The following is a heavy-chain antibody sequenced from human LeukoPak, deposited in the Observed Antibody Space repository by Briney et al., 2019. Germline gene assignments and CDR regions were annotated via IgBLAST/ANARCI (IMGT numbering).Heavy chain of an antibody. Sequence: PSETLSLTCAVYGGSFSGYYWSWIRQPPGKGLEWIGEINHSGSTNYNPSLKSRVTISVDTSKNQFSLKLSSVTAADTAVYYCARDFSSGWYEDAFDIWGQGTMVTVSS. V-gene: IGHV4-34*01. D-gene: IGHD6-19*01. CDR1: GGSFSGYY. CDR2: INHSGST. J-gene: IGHJ3*02. CDR3: ARDFSSGWYEDAFDI.